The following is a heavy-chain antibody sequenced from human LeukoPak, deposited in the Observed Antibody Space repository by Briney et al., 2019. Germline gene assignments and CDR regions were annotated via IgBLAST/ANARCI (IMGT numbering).Heavy chain of an antibody. J-gene: IGHJ4*02. CDR2: IYYSGST. CDR1: GGSISSGDYY. CDR3: ASQGYSSSWYYFDY. V-gene: IGHV4-31*03. Sequence: SETLSLTCTVSGGSISSGDYYWSWIRRHPGKGLEWIGYIYYSGSTYYNPSLKSRVTISVDTSKNQFSLKLSSVTAADTAVYYCASQGYSSSWYYFDYWGQGTLVTVSS. D-gene: IGHD6-13*01.